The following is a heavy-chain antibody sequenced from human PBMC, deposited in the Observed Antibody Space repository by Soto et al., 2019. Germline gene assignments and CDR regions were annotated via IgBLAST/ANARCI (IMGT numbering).Heavy chain of an antibody. CDR2: INHSGST. J-gene: IGHJ4*02. D-gene: IGHD4-17*01. CDR3: ARGSGPTVTMPIDY. Sequence: SETLSLTCAVYGGSFSGYYWSWIRQPPGKGLEWIGEINHSGSTNYNPSLKSRVTISVDTSKNQFSLKLSSVTAADTAVYYCARGSGPTVTMPIDYWGQGTLVTVSS. CDR1: GGSFSGYY. V-gene: IGHV4-34*01.